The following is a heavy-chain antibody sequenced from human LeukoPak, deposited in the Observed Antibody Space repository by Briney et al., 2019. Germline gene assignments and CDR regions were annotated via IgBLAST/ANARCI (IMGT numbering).Heavy chain of an antibody. CDR2: TSSDLNVK. CDR1: GFTFRNYV. V-gene: IGHV3-30*18. D-gene: IGHD1-26*01. J-gene: IGHJ6*02. CDR3: AKDKGWGYSAYDCYGMDV. Sequence: GGSLRLSCAASGFTFRNYVIHWVRQAPGKGLEWVAVTSSDLNVKLYADSVKGRFTISRDNSRSTLYLQMNSLRAEDTAVYYCAKDKGWGYSAYDCYGMDVWGQGTTVTVSS.